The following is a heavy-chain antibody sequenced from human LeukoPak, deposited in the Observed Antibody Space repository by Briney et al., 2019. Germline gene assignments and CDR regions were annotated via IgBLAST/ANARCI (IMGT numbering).Heavy chain of an antibody. CDR2: INPDTGDT. CDR3: ARERFTMIHGWFDP. D-gene: IGHD3-22*01. J-gene: IGHJ5*02. CDR1: GYTFTDYY. Sequence: ASVKVSCKASGYTFTDYYMHWVRQAPGQGLEWMGWINPDTGDTNYAQRFQGRVTMTRDTSISTAYMELSRLRSDDTAVYYCARERFTMIHGWFDPWGQGTLVTVSS. V-gene: IGHV1-2*02.